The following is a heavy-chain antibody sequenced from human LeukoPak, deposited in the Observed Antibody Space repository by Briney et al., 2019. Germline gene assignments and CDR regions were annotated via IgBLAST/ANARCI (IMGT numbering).Heavy chain of an antibody. CDR3: ARPDTDGFDY. Sequence: GKSLRLSCAASGFTFSSFAMHWVRQAPGKGLEWVAVISYDGSNKYYADSVKGRFTISRDNSKNALYLQMNSLRAEDTAVYYCARPDTDGFDYWGQGTLVTVSS. CDR1: GFTFSSFA. J-gene: IGHJ4*02. D-gene: IGHD3-9*01. CDR2: ISYDGSNK. V-gene: IGHV3-30*03.